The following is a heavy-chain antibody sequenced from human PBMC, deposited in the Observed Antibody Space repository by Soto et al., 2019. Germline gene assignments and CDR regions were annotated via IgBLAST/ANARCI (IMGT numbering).Heavy chain of an antibody. CDR2: IRSKANSYAT. CDR3: TRLYYDFWSGYSDRYFDY. D-gene: IGHD3-3*01. Sequence: GGSLRLSRAASGFTFSGSAMHWVRQASGKGLEWVGRIRSKANSYATAYAASVKGRFTISRDDSKNTAYLQMNSLKTEDTAVYYCTRLYYDFWSGYSDRYFDYWGQGTLVTVSS. CDR1: GFTFSGSA. V-gene: IGHV3-73*01. J-gene: IGHJ4*02.